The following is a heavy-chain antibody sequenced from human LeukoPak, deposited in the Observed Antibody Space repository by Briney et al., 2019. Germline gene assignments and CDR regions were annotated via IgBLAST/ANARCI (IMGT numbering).Heavy chain of an antibody. D-gene: IGHD1-20*01. CDR3: ARRRYNWNAIDY. CDR1: GFTLSSYG. CDR2: IWYDGSNK. V-gene: IGHV3-33*01. J-gene: IGHJ4*02. Sequence: GGSLRLSCAASGFTLSSYGMHWVRQAPGKGLEWVAVIWYDGSNKYYADSVKGRFTISRDNSKNTLYLQMNSLRAEDTAVYYCARRRYNWNAIDYWGQGTLVTVSS.